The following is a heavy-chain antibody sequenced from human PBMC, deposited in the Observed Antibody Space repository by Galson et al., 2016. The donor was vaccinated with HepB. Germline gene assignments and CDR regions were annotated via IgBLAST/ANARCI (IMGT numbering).Heavy chain of an antibody. CDR1: GFTFSTYA. CDR3: AKDISTSGLVVVVTAADY. J-gene: IGHJ4*02. D-gene: IGHD2-15*01. CDR2: ISGIGST. Sequence: SLRLSCAASGFTFSTYAMTWVRQAPGKGLEWLSGISGIGSTYHADSVKGRFTISRDNSKNTLYLQMNSLRAEDTAIYYCAKDISTSGLVVVVTAADYWGQGTLVTVSS. V-gene: IGHV3-23*01.